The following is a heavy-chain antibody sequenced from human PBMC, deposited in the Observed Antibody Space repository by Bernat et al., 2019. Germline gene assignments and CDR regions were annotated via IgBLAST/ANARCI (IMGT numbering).Heavy chain of an antibody. CDR1: GFTFSNVW. CDR3: TSTLGF. Sequence: VQLVESGGDLVKPGGSLRLSCAASGFTFSNVWLTWVRQAPGKGLEWVGRIRSKTDGGTADYAAPVKDRFTISRDDSKNTLYLQMNSLKTEDTAVYYCTSTLGFWGQGTLVTVSS. CDR2: IRSKTDGGTA. V-gene: IGHV3-15*01. D-gene: IGHD3-10*01. J-gene: IGHJ4*02.